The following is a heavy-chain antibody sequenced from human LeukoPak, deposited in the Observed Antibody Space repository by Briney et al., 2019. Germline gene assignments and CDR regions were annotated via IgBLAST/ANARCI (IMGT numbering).Heavy chain of an antibody. CDR2: IKSKTDGGTT. J-gene: IGHJ4*02. D-gene: IGHD3-22*01. CDR1: GFTFSNAW. V-gene: IGHV3-15*07. CDR3: TTGYYYDSSGYLDY. Sequence: GGSLRLSCEASGFTFSNAWMNWVRQAPGKGLEWVGRIKSKTDGGTTDYAAPVKGRFTISRDDSKNTLYLQMNSLKTEDTAVYYCTTGYYYDSSGYLDYWGQGTLVTVSS.